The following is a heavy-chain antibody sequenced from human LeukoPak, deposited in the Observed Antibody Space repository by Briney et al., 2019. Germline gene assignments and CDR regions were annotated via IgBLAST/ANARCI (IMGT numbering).Heavy chain of an antibody. CDR3: TRGPNAATGEGFDY. CDR1: GGSISNYY. CDR2: IYSNAII. J-gene: IGHJ4*02. D-gene: IGHD2-15*01. V-gene: IGHV4-4*07. Sequence: SETLSLTCTVSGGSISNYYWSWIRQPAGGGLEWIGRIYSNAIIDYNPSLKSRVTMSLDTSKNQLSLKLTYVTAADTAVYYCTRGPNAATGEGFDYWGQGTLVAVSS.